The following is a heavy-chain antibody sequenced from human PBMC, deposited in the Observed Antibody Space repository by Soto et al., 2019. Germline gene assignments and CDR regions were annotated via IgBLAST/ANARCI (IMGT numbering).Heavy chain of an antibody. Sequence: QVQLVQSGAEVKKPGSSVKVSCKASGGTFSSYAISWVRQAPGQGLEWMGGITPIFGTTNYAQKCQGRVTITADASTSPAYMVLSSLRSEDTAMYYCARVVTVVKSFHYWYFDLWGRGTLVTVSS. CDR2: ITPIFGTT. CDR1: GGTFSSYA. V-gene: IGHV1-69*12. J-gene: IGHJ2*01. CDR3: ARVVTVVKSFHYWYFDL. D-gene: IGHD2-15*01.